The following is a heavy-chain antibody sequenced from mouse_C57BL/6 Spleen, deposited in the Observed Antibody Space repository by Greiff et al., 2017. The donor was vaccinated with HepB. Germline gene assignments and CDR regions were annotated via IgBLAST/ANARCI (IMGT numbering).Heavy chain of an antibody. Sequence: QVQLQQSGPELVKPGASVKISCKASGYAFSSSWMNWVKQRPGKGLEWIGRIYPGDGDTNYNGKFKGKATLTADKSSSTAYMQLSSLTSEDSAVYFCARSEELYYYGSSLAWFAYWGQGTLVTVSA. CDR2: IYPGDGDT. CDR1: GYAFSSSW. V-gene: IGHV1-82*01. D-gene: IGHD1-1*01. J-gene: IGHJ3*01. CDR3: ARSEELYYYGSSLAWFAY.